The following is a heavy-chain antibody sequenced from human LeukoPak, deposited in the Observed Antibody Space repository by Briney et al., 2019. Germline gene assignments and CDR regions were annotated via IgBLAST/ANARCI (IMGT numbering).Heavy chain of an antibody. D-gene: IGHD4-11*01. CDR2: IYYSGST. V-gene: IGHV4-39*02. CDR3: ARDAQETRTFDI. J-gene: IGHJ3*02. Sequence: SETLSLTCTVSGDSISSTNYYWGWIRQPPGKGLEWIGTIYYSGSTFYNPSLKSRVTISVDTSKNQFSLKLSSVTAADTAVYYCARDAQETRTFDIWGQGTMVTVSS. CDR1: GDSISSTNYY.